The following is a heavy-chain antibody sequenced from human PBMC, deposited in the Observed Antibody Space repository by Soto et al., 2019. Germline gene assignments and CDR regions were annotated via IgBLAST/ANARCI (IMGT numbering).Heavy chain of an antibody. V-gene: IGHV1-46*01. D-gene: IGHD3-22*01. CDR1: GYTFTSYY. J-gene: IGHJ4*02. Sequence: VASVKVSCKASGYTFTSYYMHWLRQAPGQGLEWMGIINPSGGSTSYAQKFQGRVTMTRDTSTSTVYMELSSLRSEDTAVYYCARDFVRKYYDSSGYYYNYFDYWGQGTLVTVSS. CDR3: ARDFVRKYYDSSGYYYNYFDY. CDR2: INPSGGST.